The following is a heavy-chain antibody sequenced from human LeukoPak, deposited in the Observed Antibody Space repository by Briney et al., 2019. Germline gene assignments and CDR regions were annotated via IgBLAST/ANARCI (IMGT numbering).Heavy chain of an antibody. CDR1: GYTFTGYY. D-gene: IGHD1-26*01. J-gene: IGHJ4*02. CDR3: ARVGGSTPHY. Sequence: ASVKVSCKASGYTFTGYYMHWVRQAPGQGLEWMGGIIPIFGTANYAQKFQGRVTITADESTSTAYMELSSLRSEDTAVYYCARVGGSTPHYWGQGTPVTVSS. V-gene: IGHV1-69*13. CDR2: IIPIFGTA.